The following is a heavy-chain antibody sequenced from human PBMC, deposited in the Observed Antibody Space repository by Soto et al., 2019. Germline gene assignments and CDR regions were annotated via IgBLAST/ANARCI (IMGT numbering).Heavy chain of an antibody. CDR2: ISYDGSNK. CDR3: ARGHAAGTFDY. J-gene: IGHJ4*02. V-gene: IGHV3-30-3*01. CDR1: GFTFSSYA. D-gene: IGHD6-13*01. Sequence: GGSLRLSCAASGFTFSSYAMHWVRQAPGKGLEWVAVISYDGSNKYYADSVKGRFTISRDNSKNTLYLQMNSPRAEDTAVYYCARGHAAGTFDYWGQGTLVTVSS.